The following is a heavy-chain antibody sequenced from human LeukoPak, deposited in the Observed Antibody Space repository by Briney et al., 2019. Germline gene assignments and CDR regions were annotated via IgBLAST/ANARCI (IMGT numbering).Heavy chain of an antibody. V-gene: IGHV4-39*07. CDR1: GGSISSSSYY. J-gene: IGHJ4*02. CDR3: ARDLLVVVPAAIPEVDY. CDR2: IYYSGST. D-gene: IGHD2-2*02. Sequence: SETLSVTCTVSGGSISSSSYYWGWIRQPPGKGLEWIGSIYYSGSTYYNPSLKSRVTISVDTSKNQFSLKLSSVTAADTAVYYCARDLLVVVPAAIPEVDYWGQGTLVTVSS.